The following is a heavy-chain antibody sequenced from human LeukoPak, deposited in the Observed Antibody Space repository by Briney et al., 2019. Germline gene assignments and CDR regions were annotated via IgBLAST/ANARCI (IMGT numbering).Heavy chain of an antibody. V-gene: IGHV3-30*02. CDR2: IRFDGSSK. J-gene: IGHJ3*02. Sequence: GGSLRLSCAASGLRFSNYGMHWVRQAPGKGLEWVAFIRFDGSSKYFADSVKGRFIISRDNFQNTLILQMNNLKVEDTAVYYCAKVRVDTAMVDALDIWGQGTRVVVSS. CDR3: AKVRVDTAMVDALDI. D-gene: IGHD5-18*01. CDR1: GLRFSNYG.